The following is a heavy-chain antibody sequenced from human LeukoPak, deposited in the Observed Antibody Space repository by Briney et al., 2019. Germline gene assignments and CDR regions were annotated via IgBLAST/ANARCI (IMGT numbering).Heavy chain of an antibody. Sequence: GDSLKISCKGSGYSFTSYWISWVRQMPGKGLEWMGRIDPGDSYTNYSPSFQGHVTISADKSISTAYLQWSSLKASDTAMYYCAIPVLGYCSGGSCRWAFDIWGQGTMVTVSS. V-gene: IGHV5-10-1*01. CDR1: GYSFTSYW. CDR2: IDPGDSYT. J-gene: IGHJ3*02. D-gene: IGHD2-15*01. CDR3: AIPVLGYCSGGSCRWAFDI.